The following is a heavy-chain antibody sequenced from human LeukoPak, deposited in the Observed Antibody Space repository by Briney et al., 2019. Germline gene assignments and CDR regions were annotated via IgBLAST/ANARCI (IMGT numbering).Heavy chain of an antibody. V-gene: IGHV4-38-2*01. J-gene: IGHJ5*02. CDR1: GYSISSSNW. CDR2: FYDSGNT. D-gene: IGHD6-13*01. CDR3: ARSHWGPYGSRIANWFDP. Sequence: SETLSLTCAVSGYSISSSNWWGWIRQPPGKGLEWIGSFYDSGNTYYNPSLKSRVTISVDTSKNQFSLKVRSVTAADTAVYYCARSHWGPYGSRIANWFDPWGQGTLVTVSS.